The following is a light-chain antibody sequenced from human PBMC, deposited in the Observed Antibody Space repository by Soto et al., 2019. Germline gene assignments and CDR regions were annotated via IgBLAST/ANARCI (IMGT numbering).Light chain of an antibody. Sequence: DIQMTQSPSSLSASVGDRVTITCRASESINRYLNWYHQKPGKAPKLLIYAASSLQSGVPSRFSGSASGTYFTFTISSLQPEDFATYYCQHSYSTPFTFGPGTKVDIK. CDR2: AAS. V-gene: IGKV1-39*01. CDR1: ESINRY. CDR3: QHSYSTPFT. J-gene: IGKJ3*01.